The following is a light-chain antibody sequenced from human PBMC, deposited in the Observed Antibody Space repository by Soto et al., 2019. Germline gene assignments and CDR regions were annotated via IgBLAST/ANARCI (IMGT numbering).Light chain of an antibody. CDR1: QSVSTN. J-gene: IGKJ4*01. Sequence: EIVMTQSPATLSVSPGERATLSCRASQSVSTNLAWYQQKPGQAPSLLISGASARATGIPATFSGSGSGTEFTLTISSLQSEDFAIYYCQQYNNWPALTFGGGTKVEI. CDR2: GAS. CDR3: QQYNNWPALT. V-gene: IGKV3-15*01.